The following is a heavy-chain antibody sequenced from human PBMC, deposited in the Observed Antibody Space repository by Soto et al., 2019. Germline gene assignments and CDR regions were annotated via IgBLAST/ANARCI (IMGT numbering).Heavy chain of an antibody. J-gene: IGHJ4*02. Sequence: EVQLLESGGGLVQPGESLRLSCAASGFTFSSYAMSWVRQAPGKGLEWVSVISGSDDSTYYADSVKGRFTISRDNSKNTLYLQMISLRAEDTAVYYCAKWSSSSTFDYWGQGTLVTVSS. CDR1: GFTFSSYA. CDR3: AKWSSSSTFDY. D-gene: IGHD6-6*01. V-gene: IGHV3-23*01. CDR2: ISGSDDST.